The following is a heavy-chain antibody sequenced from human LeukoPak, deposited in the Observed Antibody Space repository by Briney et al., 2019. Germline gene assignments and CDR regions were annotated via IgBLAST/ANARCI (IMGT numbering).Heavy chain of an antibody. V-gene: IGHV1-18*01. J-gene: IGHJ4*02. CDR1: GYTFTSYG. CDR3: ARSRTVYDSSGYRDY. D-gene: IGHD3-22*01. CDR2: ISAYNGNT. Sequence: ASVKVSCKASGYTFTSYGISWVRQAPGQGLEWMGWISAYNGNTNYAQKLQGRVTMTTDTSTSTAYMELRSLRSDDTAVYYCARSRTVYDSSGYRDYWGQGTLVTVSS.